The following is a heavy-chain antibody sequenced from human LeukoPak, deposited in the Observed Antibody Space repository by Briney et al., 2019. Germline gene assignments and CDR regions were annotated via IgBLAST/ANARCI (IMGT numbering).Heavy chain of an antibody. J-gene: IGHJ5*02. CDR3: AKVGSGGSYRWFDP. D-gene: IGHD1-26*01. CDR2: ISAGGGTT. V-gene: IGHV3-23*01. CDR1: GFTFSSYT. Sequence: GGSLRLSCAASGFTFSSYTVTWVRQAPGKGPEWVSLISAGGGTTYYADSVKGRFTISRDNPKNTLYLEMNNLRDEDTAVYYCAKVGSGGSYRWFDPWGQGTLVIVSS.